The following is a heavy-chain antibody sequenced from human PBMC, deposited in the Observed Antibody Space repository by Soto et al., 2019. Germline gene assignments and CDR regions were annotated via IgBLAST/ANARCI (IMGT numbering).Heavy chain of an antibody. D-gene: IGHD3-10*01. J-gene: IGHJ6*02. Sequence: PWCSPGLACAASGVTVRIYWVHGVLQAPGKGLVWVSRINSDGSSTSYADSVKGRFTISRDNAKNTLYLQMNSLRAEDTAVYYCATNYYYGSGSPKGDYYYGMDVWGQGTTVTVSS. CDR2: INSDGSST. CDR1: GVTVRIYW. CDR3: ATNYYYGSGSPKGDYYYGMDV. V-gene: IGHV3-74*01.